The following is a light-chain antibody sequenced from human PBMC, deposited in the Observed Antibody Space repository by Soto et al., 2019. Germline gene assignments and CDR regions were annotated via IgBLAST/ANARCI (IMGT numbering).Light chain of an antibody. Sequence: EIVMTQSPATLSVSPGEGVTLFCRASQSIRNNLAWYQQRPGQAPRLLIYGASTRATGVPARFSGSGSGTDFTLTINSLQSDDSAVYYCQQYNIWPPLTFGGGTAVEIK. V-gene: IGKV3-15*01. J-gene: IGKJ4*01. CDR2: GAS. CDR3: QQYNIWPPLT. CDR1: QSIRNN.